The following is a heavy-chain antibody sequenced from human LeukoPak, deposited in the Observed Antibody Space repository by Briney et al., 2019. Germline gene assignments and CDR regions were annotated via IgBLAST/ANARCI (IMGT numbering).Heavy chain of an antibody. J-gene: IGHJ4*02. CDR1: GGSISSSNHY. CDR2: IYYSGST. Sequence: SETLSLTCTVSGGSISSSNHYWGWIRQPSGKGLEWIGTIYYSGSTYYNPSLKSRVTISVDTSKNQFSLKLSSVTAADTAVYYCARDSGSSWSWGYWGQGTLVTVSS. CDR3: ARDSGSSWSWGY. D-gene: IGHD6-13*01. V-gene: IGHV4-39*07.